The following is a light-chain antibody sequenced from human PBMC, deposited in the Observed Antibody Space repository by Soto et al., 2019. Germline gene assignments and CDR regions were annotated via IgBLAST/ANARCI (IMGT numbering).Light chain of an antibody. CDR3: QQYSKWPLT. Sequence: EIAMTQSPDTLSVSPGDRATLSCRASQGVRSDLAWYQQKAGQSPRLLIYGASTRAAETPARFSGSGSETEFTLTISSLQSEDFAAYYCQQYSKWPLTFGGGTKVDI. V-gene: IGKV3-15*01. J-gene: IGKJ4*01. CDR1: QGVRSD. CDR2: GAS.